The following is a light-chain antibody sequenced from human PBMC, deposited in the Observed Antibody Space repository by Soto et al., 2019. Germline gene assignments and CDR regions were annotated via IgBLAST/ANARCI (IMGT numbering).Light chain of an antibody. V-gene: IGLV8-61*01. CDR2: HTN. CDR1: SGSVSTTYY. J-gene: IGLJ3*02. CDR3: VLYMGSGIWV. Sequence: QTVVTQETSFSVSPGGTVTLTCGLSSGSVSTTYYPSWYQLTPGQAPRTLIYHTNTRSSGVPDRFSGSILGNKAALTITGAQADDESDYSCVLYMGSGIWVFGGGTKVTVL.